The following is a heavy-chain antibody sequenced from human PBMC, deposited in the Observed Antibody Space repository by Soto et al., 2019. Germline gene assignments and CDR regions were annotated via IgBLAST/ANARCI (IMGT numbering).Heavy chain of an antibody. V-gene: IGHV1-3*01. Sequence: ASVKVSCKASGYTFTSYAMHWVRQAPGQRLEWMGWTNAGNGNTKYSQKFQGRVTITRDTSASTAYMELSSLRSEDTAVYYCARVAVLAHDYYYYMDVWGKETTVTVSS. CDR3: ARVAVLAHDYYYYMDV. CDR2: TNAGNGNT. D-gene: IGHD6-19*01. CDR1: GYTFTSYA. J-gene: IGHJ6*03.